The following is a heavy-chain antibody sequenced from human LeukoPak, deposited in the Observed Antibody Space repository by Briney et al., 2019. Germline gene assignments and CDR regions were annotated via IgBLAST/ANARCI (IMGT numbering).Heavy chain of an antibody. CDR3: ATTRRVVVREFDY. D-gene: IGHD3-22*01. V-gene: IGHV1-2*02. CDR2: INPNSGGT. J-gene: IGHJ4*02. Sequence: GASVKVSCKASGYTFTGYYMHWVRQAPGQGLEWMGWINPNSGGTNYAQKFQGRVTMTRDTSISTAYMELSRLRSDDTAVYYCATTRRVVVREFDYWGQGTLVTVSS. CDR1: GYTFTGYY.